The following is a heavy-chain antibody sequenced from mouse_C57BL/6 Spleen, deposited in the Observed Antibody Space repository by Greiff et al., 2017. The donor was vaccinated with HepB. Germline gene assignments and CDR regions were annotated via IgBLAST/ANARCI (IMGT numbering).Heavy chain of an antibody. CDR3: TKYYYGSDWFAY. CDR1: GYTFTSYW. CDR2: IYPGNSDT. Sequence: DVKLQESGTVLARPGASVKMSCKTSGYTFTSYWMHWVKQRPGQGLEWIGAIYPGNSDTSYNQKFKGKAKLTAVTSASTAYMELSSLTNEDSAVYYCTKYYYGSDWFAYWGQGTLVTVSA. D-gene: IGHD1-1*01. V-gene: IGHV1-5*01. J-gene: IGHJ3*01.